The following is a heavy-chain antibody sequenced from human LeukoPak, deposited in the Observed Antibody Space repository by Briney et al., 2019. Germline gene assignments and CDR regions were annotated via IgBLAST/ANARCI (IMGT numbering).Heavy chain of an antibody. Sequence: GGSLRLSCAASGFTFSNYAMSWVRQAPGTGLEWVSAISGSGGSTYYADSVKGRFTISRDNTKNTLYLQMNNLRAEDTAVYYCAKDTYGDYSQDYWGQGTLVTVS. CDR3: AKDTYGDYSQDY. V-gene: IGHV3-23*01. CDR1: GFTFSNYA. J-gene: IGHJ4*02. CDR2: ISGSGGST. D-gene: IGHD4-17*01.